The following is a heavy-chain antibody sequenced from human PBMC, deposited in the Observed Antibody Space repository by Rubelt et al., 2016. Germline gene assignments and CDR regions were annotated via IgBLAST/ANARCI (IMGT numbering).Heavy chain of an antibody. CDR2: IYYSGST. CDR3: WRARADREPFDY. Sequence: QLQLQESGPGLVKPSETLSLTCTVSGGSISSSSYYWGWIRQPPGKWLEWIGSIYYSGSTYYNPSLKSRVTISVDTSKNQFSLKRSSVTAAATAVYDCWRARADREPFDYWGQGSLVTVSS. V-gene: IGHV4-39*07. J-gene: IGHJ4*02. D-gene: IGHD5-24*01. CDR1: GGSISSSSYY.